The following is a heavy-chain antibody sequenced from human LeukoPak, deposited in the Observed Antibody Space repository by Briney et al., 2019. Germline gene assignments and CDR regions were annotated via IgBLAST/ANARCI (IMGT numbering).Heavy chain of an antibody. CDR1: GFTFSTYW. CDR3: GSLTVVAKDH. V-gene: IGHV3-74*01. J-gene: IGHJ4*02. D-gene: IGHD3-22*01. CDR2: INSDGSST. Sequence: PGGSLRLSCAASGFTFSTYWMHWVRQAPGKGLVGVAQINSDGSSTSYADSVKGRFTISRDNAKNTLYPQMISLRAEDTAVYYCGSLTVVAKDHWGQGTLVTVSS.